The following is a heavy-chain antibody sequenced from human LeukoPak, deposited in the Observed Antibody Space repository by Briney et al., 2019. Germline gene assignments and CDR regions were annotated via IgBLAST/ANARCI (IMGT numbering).Heavy chain of an antibody. CDR2: IYHSGST. V-gene: IGHV4-30-2*01. CDR1: GGSISSGGYS. Sequence: SQTLSLTCAVSGGSISSGGYSWSWIRQPPGKGLEWIGYIYHSGSTYYNPSLKSRVTISVDRSKNQISLKLSSVTAADTAVYYCARLGWRGATYYFDYWGQGTLVTVSS. CDR3: ARLGWRGATYYFDY. D-gene: IGHD1-26*01. J-gene: IGHJ4*02.